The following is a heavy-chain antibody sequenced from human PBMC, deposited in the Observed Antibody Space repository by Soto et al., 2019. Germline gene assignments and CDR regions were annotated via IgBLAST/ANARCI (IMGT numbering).Heavy chain of an antibody. V-gene: IGHV1-2*04. J-gene: IGHJ6*02. CDR2: INPNSGGT. Sequence: ASVKVSCKASGYTFTSYYMHWVRQALGQGLEWMGWINPNSGGTNYAQKFQGWVTISVDKSISTAYLQWSSLKASDTAIYYCATSPFPTPSFGMDVWGQGTTVTVSS. CDR1: GYTFTSYY. D-gene: IGHD2-2*01. CDR3: ATSPFPTPSFGMDV.